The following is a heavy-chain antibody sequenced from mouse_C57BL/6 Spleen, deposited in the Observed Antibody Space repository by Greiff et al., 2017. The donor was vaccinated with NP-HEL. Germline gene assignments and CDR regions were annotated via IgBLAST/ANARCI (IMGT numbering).Heavy chain of an antibody. CDR3: ARDYYGSSPYSMDY. D-gene: IGHD1-1*01. Sequence: VQLQQSGAELVRPGTSVKVSCKASGYAFTNYLIEWVKQRPGQGLEWVGVINTGSGGTNYNEKFKGKATLTADNSSSTAYMQLSSLTSEDSAVYFYARDYYGSSPYSMDYWGQGTSVTVSS. V-gene: IGHV1-54*01. CDR1: GYAFTNYL. J-gene: IGHJ4*01. CDR2: INTGSGGT.